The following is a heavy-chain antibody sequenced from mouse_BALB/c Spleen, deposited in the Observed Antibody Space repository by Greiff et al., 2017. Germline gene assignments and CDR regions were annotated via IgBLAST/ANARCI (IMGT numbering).Heavy chain of an antibody. CDR2: IGPANGNT. CDR1: GFNIKDTY. J-gene: IGHJ3*01. CDR3: ARPSTMMTAFGY. Sequence: EVQLLQSGAELVKPGASVKLSCAASGFNIKDTYMHWVNQRPEQGLEWIGRIGPANGNTKSDPKFPGKATITADTSSNTDYLQLSSLTSEDTAFYYCARPSTMMTAFGYWGHGTLVTVSA. D-gene: IGHD2-4*01. V-gene: IGHV14-3*02.